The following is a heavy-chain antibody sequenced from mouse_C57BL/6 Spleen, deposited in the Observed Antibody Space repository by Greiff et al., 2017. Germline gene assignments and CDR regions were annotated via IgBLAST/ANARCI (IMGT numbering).Heavy chain of an antibody. Sequence: VKLQESGPELVKPGASVKISCKASGYAFSSSWMNWVKQRPGKGLEWIGRIYPGDGDTNYNGKFKGKATLTADKSSSTAYMQLSSLTSEDSAVYFCARYSNYDYFDYWGQGTTLTVSS. J-gene: IGHJ2*01. D-gene: IGHD2-5*01. CDR3: ARYSNYDYFDY. CDR1: GYAFSSSW. V-gene: IGHV1-82*01. CDR2: IYPGDGDT.